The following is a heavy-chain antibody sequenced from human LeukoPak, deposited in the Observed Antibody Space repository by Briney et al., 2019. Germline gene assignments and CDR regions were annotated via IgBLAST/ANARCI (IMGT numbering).Heavy chain of an antibody. J-gene: IGHJ4*02. V-gene: IGHV1-2*06. D-gene: IGHD3-22*01. CDR1: GYTFTGYY. CDR3: ARPKYYYDSSGQHYYLDY. CDR2: INPNSGGT. Sequence: ASVKVSCKASGYTFTGYYMHWVRQAPGQGLEWMGRINPNSGGTNYAQKFQGRVTMTRDTSISTAYMELSRLRSDDTAVYYCARPKYYYDSSGQHYYLDYWGQGTLVTVSS.